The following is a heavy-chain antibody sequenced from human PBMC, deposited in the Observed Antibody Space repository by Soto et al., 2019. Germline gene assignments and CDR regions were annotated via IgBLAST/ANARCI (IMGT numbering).Heavy chain of an antibody. Sequence: ASVKVSCKASGYTFTGYYMHWVRQAPGQGLEWMGWINPNSGGTNYAQKFQGWVTMTRDTSISTAYMELSRLRSDDTAVYYCARGGVVTAARDAFDIWGQGTMVTVSS. CDR1: GYTFTGYY. CDR2: INPNSGGT. CDR3: ARGGVVTAARDAFDI. D-gene: IGHD2-21*02. J-gene: IGHJ3*02. V-gene: IGHV1-2*04.